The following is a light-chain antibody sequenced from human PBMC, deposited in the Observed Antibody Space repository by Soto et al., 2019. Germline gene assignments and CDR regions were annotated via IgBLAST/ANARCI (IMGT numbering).Light chain of an antibody. V-gene: IGKV1-5*03. J-gene: IGKJ1*01. CDR3: QHYNSYSEA. CDR1: QTISSW. Sequence: DIQMTQSPSTLSGSVGDRVTITCRASQTISSWLAWYQQQPGKAPKLLIYKASTLKSGVPSRFSGSGSGTEFTLTISSLQPDDFATYYCQHYNSYSEAFGQGTKVELK. CDR2: KAS.